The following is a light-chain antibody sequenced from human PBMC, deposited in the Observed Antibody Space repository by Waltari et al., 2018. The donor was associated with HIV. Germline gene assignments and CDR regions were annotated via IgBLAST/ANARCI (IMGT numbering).Light chain of an antibody. V-gene: IGKV3-15*01. CDR1: QSISGN. Sequence: EIVMTQSPVTLSVSPGERATLSCMASQSISGNLAWYQQKPGQAPRLLIYGASTRATCIPARFSGSGSGTEFTLTISSLQSEDFAVYYCQQYNNWPRTFGQGTKLEIK. CDR2: GAS. J-gene: IGKJ2*01. CDR3: QQYNNWPRT.